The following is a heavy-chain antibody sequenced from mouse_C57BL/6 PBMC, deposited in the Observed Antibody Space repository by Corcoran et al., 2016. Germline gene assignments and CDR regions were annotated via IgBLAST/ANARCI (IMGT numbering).Heavy chain of an antibody. CDR3: ARNLLTTVVAFDY. CDR2: INTYSGVP. Sequence: QIQLVQSEPELKKPGETVKISCKASGYTFTTYGMSWVKQAPGKGLKWMGWINTYSGVPTYADDFKGRFAFSLETSASTAYLQINNLKNEDTATYFCARNLLTTVVAFDYWGQGTTLTVSS. CDR1: GYTFTTYG. J-gene: IGHJ2*01. V-gene: IGHV9-3*01. D-gene: IGHD1-1*01.